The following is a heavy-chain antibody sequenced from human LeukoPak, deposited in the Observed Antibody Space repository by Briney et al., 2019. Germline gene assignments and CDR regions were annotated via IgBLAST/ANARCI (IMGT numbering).Heavy chain of an antibody. CDR1: GGTFSNYP. CDR3: ARPQPEYTSSWYQIEF. V-gene: IGHV1-69*05. CDR2: IIPMFAAT. D-gene: IGHD6-13*01. J-gene: IGHJ4*02. Sequence: SVKVSCKASGGTFSNYPFTWVRQAPGQGLEWVGGIIPMFAATDYAQKFQGRVTITTDESTNTAYMELSSLTSEDTAVYYCARPQPEYTSSWYQIEFWGQGTLVTVSS.